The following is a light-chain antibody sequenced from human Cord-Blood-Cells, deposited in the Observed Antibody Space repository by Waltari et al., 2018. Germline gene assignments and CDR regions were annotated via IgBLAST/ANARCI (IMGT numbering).Light chain of an antibody. CDR3: CSYAGSSTV. J-gene: IGLJ2*01. CDR1: SSDVGSYNL. V-gene: IGLV2-23*01. Sequence: QSALTQPASVSGSPGQSITISCTGTSSDVGSYNLLSWYQQHPGKAPKLMIYEGSKRPSGVSNRFSGSKSGNTASLTISGLQAEDEADYYCCSYAGSSTVFGGGTKLTVL. CDR2: EGS.